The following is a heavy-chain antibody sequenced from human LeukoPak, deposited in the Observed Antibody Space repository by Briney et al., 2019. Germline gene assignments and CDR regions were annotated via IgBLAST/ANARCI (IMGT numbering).Heavy chain of an antibody. Sequence: GGSLRLSCAASGFTFSSYSMNWARQAPGKGLEWVSSISRSSSYIYYADSVKGRFTISRDNAKNSLYLQMNSLRAEDTAVYYCATTMVRGVMSNDAFDIWGQGTMVTVSS. D-gene: IGHD3-10*01. V-gene: IGHV3-21*01. J-gene: IGHJ3*02. CDR3: ATTMVRGVMSNDAFDI. CDR1: GFTFSSYS. CDR2: ISRSSSYI.